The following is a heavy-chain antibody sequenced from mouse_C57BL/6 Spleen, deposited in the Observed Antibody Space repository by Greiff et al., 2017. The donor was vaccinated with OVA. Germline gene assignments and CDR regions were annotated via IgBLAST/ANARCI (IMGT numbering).Heavy chain of an antibody. Sequence: DVKLQESGPGLVKPSQSLSLTCSVTGYSITSGYYWNWIRQFPGNKLEWMGYISYDGSNNYNPSLKNRISITRDTSKNQFFLKLNSVTTEDTATYYCEREEGYYYGSRGYFDYWGQGTTLTVSS. V-gene: IGHV3-6*01. J-gene: IGHJ2*01. CDR2: ISYDGSN. CDR3: EREEGYYYGSRGYFDY. CDR1: GYSITSGYY. D-gene: IGHD1-1*01.